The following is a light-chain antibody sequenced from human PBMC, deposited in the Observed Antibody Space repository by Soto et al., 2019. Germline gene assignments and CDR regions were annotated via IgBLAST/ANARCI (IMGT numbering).Light chain of an antibody. V-gene: IGLV2-11*01. CDR1: SSDVGDYNY. J-gene: IGLJ3*02. CDR3: YSYAGSSTWV. CDR2: DVS. Sequence: QSALTQPRSVSGSPGQSVTISCTGTSSDVGDYNYVSWYQHHPCKAPELLIFDVSRRPSGVPDRFSGSKSGNTASLTISGLQAEDEADYYCYSYAGSSTWVFGGGTKLTVL.